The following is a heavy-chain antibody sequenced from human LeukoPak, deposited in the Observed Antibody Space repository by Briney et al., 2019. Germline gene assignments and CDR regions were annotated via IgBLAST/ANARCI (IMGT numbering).Heavy chain of an antibody. CDR1: GYTFTGYY. CDR3: ATDGYYYGSGPYPHY. Sequence: ASVKVSCKTSGYTFTGYYMHWVRQAPGQGLEWMGWINPNSGVTDYAQKFQGRVTMTRDTYISTAYMELGRLTSDDTAVYYCATDGYYYGSGPYPHYWGQGTLVTISS. J-gene: IGHJ4*02. D-gene: IGHD3-10*01. CDR2: INPNSGVT. V-gene: IGHV1-2*02.